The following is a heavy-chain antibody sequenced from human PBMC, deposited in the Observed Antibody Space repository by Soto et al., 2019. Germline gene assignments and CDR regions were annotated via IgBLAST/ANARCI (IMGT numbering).Heavy chain of an antibody. D-gene: IGHD6-6*01. V-gene: IGHV3-30*03. CDR2: MSYDGSAK. Sequence: QVQLVESGGGVVRPGRSLRLSCAGSGFIFSNNGMHWVRQAPGKGLEWVAFMSYDGSAKFYADSVKGRFTISRDNAKSTLFLHMSNLRAEDTAMYYCAIARVADAALDHWGQGTLGTFSS. CDR3: AIARVADAALDH. CDR1: GFIFSNNG. J-gene: IGHJ4*02.